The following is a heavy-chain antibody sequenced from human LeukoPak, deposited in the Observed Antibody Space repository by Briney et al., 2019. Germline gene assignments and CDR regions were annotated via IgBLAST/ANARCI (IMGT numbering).Heavy chain of an antibody. CDR2: INHSGST. Sequence: PSETLSLTCAVYGGSFSGYYWSWIRQPPGKGLEWIGEINHSGSTNYNPSLKSRVTISVDTSKNQFSLKLSSVTAADTAVYYCARQAAANSIDYWGQGTVVTVSS. J-gene: IGHJ4*02. CDR3: ARQAAANSIDY. V-gene: IGHV4-34*01. D-gene: IGHD2-2*01. CDR1: GGSFSGYY.